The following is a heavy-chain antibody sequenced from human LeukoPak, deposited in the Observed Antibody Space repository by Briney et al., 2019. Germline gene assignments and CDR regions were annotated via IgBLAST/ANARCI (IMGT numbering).Heavy chain of an antibody. J-gene: IGHJ3*02. V-gene: IGHV3-48*01. CDR1: GFTFSSYN. CDR2: ISSSSSTI. D-gene: IGHD6-6*01. Sequence: PGGSLRLSCAASGFTFSSYNMNWVRQAPGKGLEWVSYISSSSSTIYYADSVKGRFTISRDNAKNSLYLQMNSLRAEDTAVYYCARSRVAARPHAFDIWGQGTMVTVSS. CDR3: ARSRVAARPHAFDI.